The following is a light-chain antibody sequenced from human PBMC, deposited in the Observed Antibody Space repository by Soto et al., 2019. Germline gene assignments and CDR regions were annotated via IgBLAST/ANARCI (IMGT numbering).Light chain of an antibody. CDR2: AAS. J-gene: IGKJ1*01. V-gene: IGKV1-9*01. Sequence: IHLTQSPSSLSAAIGDRVTITCRASQGISSYLGWYQQKPGKAPNLLIYAASTLQSGVPSRFSGSGSGTEFTLTISSLQPDDVATYYCQQYNTFSTFGQGTKVDI. CDR3: QQYNTFST. CDR1: QGISSY.